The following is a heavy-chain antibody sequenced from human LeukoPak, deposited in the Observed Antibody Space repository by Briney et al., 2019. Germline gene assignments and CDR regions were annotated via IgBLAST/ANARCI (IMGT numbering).Heavy chain of an antibody. Sequence: PSQTLSLTCTVSGGSISSGSYFWSWIRQPAGKGLEWIGRIYTNGIPNYSPSLKSRITISLDMSKNQFSLKMNSVTAADTALYYCARGSSYYMDVWGKGTTVTVSS. CDR3: ARGSSYYMDV. D-gene: IGHD3-10*01. CDR2: IYTNGIP. CDR1: GGSISSGSYF. V-gene: IGHV4-61*02. J-gene: IGHJ6*03.